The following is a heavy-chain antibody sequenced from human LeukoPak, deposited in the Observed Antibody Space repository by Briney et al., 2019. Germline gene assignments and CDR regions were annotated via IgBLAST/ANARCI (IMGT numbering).Heavy chain of an antibody. J-gene: IGHJ4*02. CDR2: ISGSAEST. D-gene: IGHD6-19*01. CDR1: GFSFSSYA. CDR3: AREDSSGWYDY. Sequence: GGSLRLSCAASGFSFSSYAMNWVRQAPGKGLEWVSGISGSAESTYYADSVKGRFTISRDNSKNTLYLQMNSLRAEDTAVYYCAREDSSGWYDYWGQGTLVTVSS. V-gene: IGHV3-23*01.